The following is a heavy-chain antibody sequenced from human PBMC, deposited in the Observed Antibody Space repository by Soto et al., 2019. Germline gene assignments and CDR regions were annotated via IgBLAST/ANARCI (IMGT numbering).Heavy chain of an antibody. CDR3: AKYYLPTVPYFDY. J-gene: IGHJ4*02. Sequence: GGSLRLSCAASGFTFSSYAMTWVRQAPGKGLEWVSSITPSGGSAYYVDSVKGRFTISRDNSKNTLNLQMNSLRADDTAVYYCAKYYLPTVPYFDYWGQGTLVTVSS. CDR2: ITPSGGSA. D-gene: IGHD4-17*01. V-gene: IGHV3-23*01. CDR1: GFTFSSYA.